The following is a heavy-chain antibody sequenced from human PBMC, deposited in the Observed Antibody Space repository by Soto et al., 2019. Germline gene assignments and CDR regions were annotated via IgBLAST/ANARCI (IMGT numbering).Heavy chain of an antibody. J-gene: IGHJ4*02. CDR1: GGSISRGAYF. CDR2: ISYTGAT. V-gene: IGHV4-31*03. D-gene: IGHD2-15*01. CDR3: ARGGPVSVSPAWQLLGYFDY. Sequence: QVHLQESGPGQVRPSQTLSLSCSVSGGSISRGAYFWTWIRQFPGKGLEWIAYISYTGATYYNPSLKSRATILADTSKHQLSLKLKSVTSADTAVYYCARGGPVSVSPAWQLLGYFDYWGQGTLVTVSS.